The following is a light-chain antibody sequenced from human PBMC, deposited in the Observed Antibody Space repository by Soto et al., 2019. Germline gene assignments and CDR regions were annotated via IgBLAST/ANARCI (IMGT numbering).Light chain of an antibody. Sequence: DIPMTQSPSSVSASVGDRVTITCRASQGIGTSLAWYQQKPGKAPNLLIYAASSLQSGVPSRFSGSGSGTDFTLTISSLQPEDFATYYCQQANIFPYTFGQGTKLEIK. CDR1: QGIGTS. V-gene: IGKV1-12*01. CDR3: QQANIFPYT. CDR2: AAS. J-gene: IGKJ2*01.